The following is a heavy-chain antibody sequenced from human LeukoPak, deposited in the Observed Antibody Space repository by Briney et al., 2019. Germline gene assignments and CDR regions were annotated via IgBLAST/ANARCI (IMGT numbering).Heavy chain of an antibody. CDR1: GFTFNNYG. CDR2: ISGSGGTI. CDR3: ASGGIYYGAAFDF. D-gene: IGHD1-26*01. J-gene: IGHJ4*02. Sequence: GGSLRLSCAASGFTFNNYGMSWVRQAPGKGLEWVSGISGSGGTIYYADSVKGRFTISRDNPKNTLYLQMNSLRAEDTALYYCASGGIYYGAAFDFWGQGTLVTVSS. V-gene: IGHV3-23*01.